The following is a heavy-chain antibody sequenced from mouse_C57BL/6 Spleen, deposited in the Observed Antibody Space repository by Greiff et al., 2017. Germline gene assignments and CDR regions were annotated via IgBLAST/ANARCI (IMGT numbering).Heavy chain of an antibody. CDR1: GFTFSDYY. Sequence: EVMLVESEGGLVQPGSSMKLSCTASGFTFSDYYMAWVRQVPEKGLEWVANINYDGSSTYYLDSLKGRFIISRDNAKNILYLQMSSLKSEDTATYYCARIYYGYDGAMDYWGQGTSVTVSS. CDR3: ARIYYGYDGAMDY. CDR2: INYDGSST. V-gene: IGHV5-16*01. J-gene: IGHJ4*01. D-gene: IGHD2-2*01.